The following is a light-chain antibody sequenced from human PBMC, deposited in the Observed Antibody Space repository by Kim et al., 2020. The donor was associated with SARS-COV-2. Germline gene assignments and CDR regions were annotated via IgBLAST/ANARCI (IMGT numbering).Light chain of an antibody. J-gene: IGKJ1*01. CDR1: QINSSDY. CDR3: QQYGTSPRT. CDR2: GSS. V-gene: IGKV3-20*01. Sequence: YPGERATLSCRASQINSSDYVAWYQQKSGQAPRLLLFGSSSRATDIPDRFSGSGSGRDFTLTISRLEPEDSAVYYCQQYGTSPRTFGQGTKVDIK.